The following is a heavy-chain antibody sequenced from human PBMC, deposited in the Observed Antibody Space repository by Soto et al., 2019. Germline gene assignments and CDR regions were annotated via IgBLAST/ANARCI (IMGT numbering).Heavy chain of an antibody. D-gene: IGHD1-1*01. CDR2: ISAHNGNT. CDR3: ARGRYGDY. J-gene: IGHJ4*02. CDR1: GYAFTTSG. Sequence: AQPGAEVKKPGAPVKVSCKGSGYAFTTSGITWVRPAPGQGLAWMGWISAHNGNTNYAQKLQGRVTVTRDTSTSTAYMELRSLRSDDTAVYYCARGRYGDYWGQGALVTVSS. V-gene: IGHV1-18*01.